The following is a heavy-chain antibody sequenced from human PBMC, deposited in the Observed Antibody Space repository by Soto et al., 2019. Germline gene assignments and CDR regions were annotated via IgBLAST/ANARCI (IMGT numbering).Heavy chain of an antibody. V-gene: IGHV1-46*03. CDR3: ARDGPSDGEYYYYYYMDV. D-gene: IGHD4-17*01. CDR2: INPSGGST. Sequence: ASVKVSCKASGYTFTSYYMHWVRQAPGQGLEWMGIINPSGGSTSYAQKFQGRVTMTRDTSTSTVYMELSSLRSEDTAVYYCARDGPSDGEYYYYYYMDVWGKGTTVTVSS. J-gene: IGHJ6*03. CDR1: GYTFTSYY.